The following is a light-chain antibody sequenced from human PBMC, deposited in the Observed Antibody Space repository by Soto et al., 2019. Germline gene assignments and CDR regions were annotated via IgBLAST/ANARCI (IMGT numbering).Light chain of an antibody. CDR2: EVT. CDR3: GSFSSSSTLYV. J-gene: IGLJ1*01. Sequence: QSALTQPASVSGSPGQSGTISCTGTSSDVGGYKYVSWYQQHPGKAPKLMIYEVTNRPSGVSDRFSGSKSGNTASLTVSGLQAEDEADYYCGSFSSSSTLYVFGTGTKVTVL. CDR1: SSDVGGYKY. V-gene: IGLV2-14*01.